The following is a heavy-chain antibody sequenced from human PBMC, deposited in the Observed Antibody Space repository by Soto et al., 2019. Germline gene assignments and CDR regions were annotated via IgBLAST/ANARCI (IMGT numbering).Heavy chain of an antibody. D-gene: IGHD2-8*02. Sequence: QVQLQQWGAGLLKPSETLSLTCAVYGGSFSGYYWTWIRQPPGTGLEWIGEINHSGSTNYNPSLTSRDTISVDTSKNQFSLKLTSVTAADTAVYYCARDKITGLFDYWGQGTLVPVSS. CDR2: INHSGST. V-gene: IGHV4-34*01. CDR3: ARDKITGLFDY. CDR1: GGSFSGYY. J-gene: IGHJ4*02.